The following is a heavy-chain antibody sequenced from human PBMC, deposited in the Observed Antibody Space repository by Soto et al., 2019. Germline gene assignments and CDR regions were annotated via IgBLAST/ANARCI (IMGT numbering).Heavy chain of an antibody. D-gene: IGHD4-17*01. CDR2: IWYDGSNK. J-gene: IGHJ4*02. CDR3: ARNGDYGDYEFFDY. CDR1: GFTFSSYG. Sequence: GGSLRLSCAASGFTFSSYGMHWVRQAPGKGLEWVAVIWYDGSNKYYADSVKGRFTISRDNSKNTLYLQMNSLRAEDTAVYYCARNGDYGDYEFFDYWGQGTLVTVSS. V-gene: IGHV3-33*01.